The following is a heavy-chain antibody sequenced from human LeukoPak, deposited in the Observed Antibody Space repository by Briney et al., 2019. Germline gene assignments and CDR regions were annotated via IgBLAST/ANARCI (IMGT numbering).Heavy chain of an antibody. D-gene: IGHD1-7*01. CDR1: GGSFSNYY. J-gene: IGHJ6*03. V-gene: IGHV4-34*01. CDR3: ARRWNYGRNYYIDV. Sequence: SETLSLTCAVYGGSFSNYYWNWIRQPPGKGLEWLGEINDNGRANYNPSLMSRVTVSVDTSKNQFSLRLTSVTATATAVYYCARRWNYGRNYYIDVWGKGATVSVSS. CDR2: INDNGRA.